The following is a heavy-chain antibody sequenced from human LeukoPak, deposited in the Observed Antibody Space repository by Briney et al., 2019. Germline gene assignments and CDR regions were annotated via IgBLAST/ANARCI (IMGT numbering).Heavy chain of an antibody. J-gene: IGHJ5*02. D-gene: IGHD2-2*01. CDR1: GFTFSSYW. Sequence: AGGSLRLSCAASGFTFSSYWMSWVRQAPGKGLEWVANIKQDGSEKYYVGSVKGRFTISRDNAKNSLYLQMNSLRAEDTAVYYCARDDCSSISCYHNWFDPRGQGTLVTVSS. V-gene: IGHV3-7*01. CDR2: IKQDGSEK. CDR3: ARDDCSSISCYHNWFDP.